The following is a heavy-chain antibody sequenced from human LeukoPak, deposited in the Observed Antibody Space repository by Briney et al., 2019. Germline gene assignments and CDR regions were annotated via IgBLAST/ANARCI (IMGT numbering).Heavy chain of an antibody. CDR2: IYYSGST. D-gene: IGHD1-26*01. Sequence: SETLSLTCAVYGGSFSGYYWSWIRQPPGKGLEWIGYIYYSGSTNYNPSLKSRVTISVDTSKNQFSLKLSSVTAADTAVYYCATVGATGWFDPWGQGTLVTVSS. CDR1: GGSFSGYY. J-gene: IGHJ5*02. V-gene: IGHV4-59*01. CDR3: ATVGATGWFDP.